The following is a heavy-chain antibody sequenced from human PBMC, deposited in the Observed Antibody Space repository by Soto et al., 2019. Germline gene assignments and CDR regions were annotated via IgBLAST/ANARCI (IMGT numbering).Heavy chain of an antibody. CDR1: DDSIRSSDYY. J-gene: IGHJ4*02. V-gene: IGHV4-30-4*08. D-gene: IGHD1-20*01. Sequence: KTSETLSLTCTVSDDSIRSSDYYWSWIRQAPGQGLEWIGYIQYSGNTYYNPSLNNRVVISLDTSKKQCSLSLTSVTAADTAVYYCAKDQGYNWNDHAIWGQGTLVTVSS. CDR2: IQYSGNT. CDR3: AKDQGYNWNDHAI.